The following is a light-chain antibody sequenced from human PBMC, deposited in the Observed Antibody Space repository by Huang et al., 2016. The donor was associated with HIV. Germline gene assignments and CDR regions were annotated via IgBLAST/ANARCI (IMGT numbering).Light chain of an antibody. CDR2: DAS. CDR3: QQRSNWPPIT. Sequence: EIVLTQFPATLSLSPGERATLSCRASQRVSSYLAWYQQKPGQAPRLLMYDASNRATGIPARFSGSGSGTDFTLTISSLEPEDFAVYYCQQRSNWPPITFGQGTRLDIK. V-gene: IGKV3-11*01. J-gene: IGKJ5*01. CDR1: QRVSSY.